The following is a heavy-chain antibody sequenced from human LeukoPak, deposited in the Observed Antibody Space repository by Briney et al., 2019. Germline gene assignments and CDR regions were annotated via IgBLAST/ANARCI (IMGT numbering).Heavy chain of an antibody. CDR3: TSQSIAARPTSL. CDR2: IRSKANSYAT. V-gene: IGHV3-73*01. CDR1: GFTFSGSV. J-gene: IGHJ4*02. D-gene: IGHD6-6*01. Sequence: GGSLRLSCAASGFTFSGSVMHWVRQASGKGLEWVGRIRSKANSYATAYAASVKGRFTISRDDSKNTAYLQMNSLKTEDTAVYFCTSQSIAARPTSLWGQGNLVTVSS.